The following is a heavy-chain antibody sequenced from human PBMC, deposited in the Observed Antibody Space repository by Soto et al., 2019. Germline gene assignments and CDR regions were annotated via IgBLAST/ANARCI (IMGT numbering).Heavy chain of an antibody. CDR3: ARDGGGFNTLYYFDS. CDR1: AFTFGTYN. V-gene: IGHV3-30-3*01. J-gene: IGHJ4*02. CDR2: ITYDEGDK. Sequence: PGGSLRLSCAASAFTFGTYNMHWVRQAPGKGLEWLSVITYDEGDKYYADSVKGRFTISRDNSKDTLYLQINSLRTEDTAVYYCARDGGGFNTLYYFDSWGQGTLVTVSS. D-gene: IGHD3-10*01.